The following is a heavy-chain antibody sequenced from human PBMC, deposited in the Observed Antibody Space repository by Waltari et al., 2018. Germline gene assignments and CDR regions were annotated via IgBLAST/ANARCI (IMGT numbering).Heavy chain of an antibody. V-gene: IGHV3-33*01. CDR3: ARGIADD. Sequence: QVQLVESGGGVVQPGGSLRLSCTAAGFTFSSYGMLWVRQAPGKGLECVARIWYDGTNKNYADSVRGRFTISRDNSKNTLYLQMNSLRVEDTAVYYCARGIADDWGQGTLVTVSS. CDR1: GFTFSSYG. J-gene: IGHJ4*02. D-gene: IGHD6-13*01. CDR2: IWYDGTNK.